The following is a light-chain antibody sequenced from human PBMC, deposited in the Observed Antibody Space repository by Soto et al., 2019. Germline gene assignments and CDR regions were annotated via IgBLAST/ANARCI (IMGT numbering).Light chain of an antibody. CDR2: DAI. CDR1: SSDVGEYIY. J-gene: IGLJ2*01. Sequence: QSALTQPASVSGSPGQSITISCTGISSDVGEYIYVSWYQHLPGKAPRLIIYDAINRPSGVSTRFSCYKSGNTTSLTISGLLAADEADYYCSSYTTSTVFVVFGGRTKLTVL. CDR3: SSYTTSTVFVV. V-gene: IGLV2-14*03.